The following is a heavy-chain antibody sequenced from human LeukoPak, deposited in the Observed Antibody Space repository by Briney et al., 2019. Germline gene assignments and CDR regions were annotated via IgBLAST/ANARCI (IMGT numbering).Heavy chain of an antibody. CDR3: ARDLPLDYYDSSGYYYQHDY. D-gene: IGHD3-22*01. CDR1: VYTFTSYG. CDR2: ISVYNGNT. J-gene: IGHJ4*01. Sequence: ASVKLFCKASVYTFTSYGISWVRQSPGPGLESMGWISVYNGNTNYAQKLQGRVTMTTDTSTSTAYMELRSLRCDDTAVYYCARDLPLDYYDSSGYYYQHDYWGDGTLVTVSS. V-gene: IGHV1-18*01.